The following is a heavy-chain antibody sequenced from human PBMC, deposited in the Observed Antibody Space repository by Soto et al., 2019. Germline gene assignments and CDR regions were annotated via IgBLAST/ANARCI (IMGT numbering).Heavy chain of an antibody. D-gene: IGHD2-8*01. CDR2: INPNSGGT. Sequence: ASLKVSCKASGYTFTGYYMHWVRRAPGQGLEWMGWINPNSGGTNYAQKFQGRVTMTRDTSISTAYMELSRLRSDDTAVYYCARDGMVYAIPLYYYYGMDVWGQGTTVTVSS. J-gene: IGHJ6*02. CDR1: GYTFTGYY. V-gene: IGHV1-2*02. CDR3: ARDGMVYAIPLYYYYGMDV.